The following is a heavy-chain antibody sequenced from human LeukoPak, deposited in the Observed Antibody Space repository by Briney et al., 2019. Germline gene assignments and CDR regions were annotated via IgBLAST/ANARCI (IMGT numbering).Heavy chain of an antibody. CDR1: GVSISSSNSY. Sequence: PSETLSLTCTVSGVSISSSNSYWGWIRQPPGKGLEWIGSIYYSGNTYYNPSLKSRVTISVDTSKNQFSLKLSSVTAADTAVYFCARVAAAGNYYFDYWGQGTLVTVSS. CDR3: ARVAAAGNYYFDY. D-gene: IGHD6-13*01. CDR2: IYYSGNT. J-gene: IGHJ4*02. V-gene: IGHV4-39*07.